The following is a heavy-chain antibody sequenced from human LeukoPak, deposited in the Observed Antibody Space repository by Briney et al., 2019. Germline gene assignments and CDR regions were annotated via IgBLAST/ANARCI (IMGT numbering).Heavy chain of an antibody. D-gene: IGHD4-17*01. CDR2: IQYDGSNE. V-gene: IGHV3-30*02. CDR3: AKSYGDTPADYYYMDV. CDR1: GFTFSSYG. Sequence: GGSLRLSRAPSGFTFSSYGMHWVRQAPGQGLEWVAYIQYDGSNEQYGDSVKGRFSISRDSSKNTLYLQMNSLRAEDTAVYYCAKSYGDTPADYYYMDVWGKGTTVTISS. J-gene: IGHJ6*03.